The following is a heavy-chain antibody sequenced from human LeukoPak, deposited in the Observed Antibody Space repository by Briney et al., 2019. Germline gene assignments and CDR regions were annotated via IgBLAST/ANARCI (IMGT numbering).Heavy chain of an antibody. J-gene: IGHJ6*02. D-gene: IGHD3-10*01. Sequence: GGSLRLSCAASGFTVSSNYMSWVRQAPGKGLEWVSVIYSGGSTYYADSVKGRFTISRDNSKNTLYLQMHSLRADDTAVYYCATYGSGSYFHFYGMDVWGQGTTVTVSS. CDR1: GFTVSSNY. V-gene: IGHV3-66*01. CDR3: ATYGSGSYFHFYGMDV. CDR2: IYSGGST.